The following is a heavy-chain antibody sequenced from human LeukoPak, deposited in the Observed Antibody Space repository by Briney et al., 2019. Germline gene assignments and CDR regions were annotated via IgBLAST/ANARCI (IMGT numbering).Heavy chain of an antibody. CDR2: ISSSSSYI. D-gene: IGHD3-22*01. V-gene: IGHV3-21*01. J-gene: IGHJ4*02. CDR3: ARDLDLGSSGYYYVIGVFDY. Sequence: KTGGSLRLSCAASGFTFSSYSMNWVRQAPGKGLEWVSSISSSSSYIYYADSVKGRFTISRDNAKNSLYLQMNSLRAEDTAVYYCARDLDLGSSGYYYVIGVFDYWGQGTLVTVSS. CDR1: GFTFSSYS.